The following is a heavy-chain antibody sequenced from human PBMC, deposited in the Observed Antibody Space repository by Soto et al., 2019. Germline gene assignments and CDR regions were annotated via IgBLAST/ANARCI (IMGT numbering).Heavy chain of an antibody. D-gene: IGHD6-6*01. V-gene: IGHV1-69*06. CDR2: IIPIFGTA. CDR1: GGTFSSYA. J-gene: IGHJ4*02. Sequence: KVSCKASGGTFSSYAISWVRQAPGQGLEWMGGIIPIFGTANYAQKFQGRVTITADKSTSTAYMELSSLRSEDTAVYYCARDGPGAARPWSLDYWGQGTLVTVSS. CDR3: ARDGPGAARPWSLDY.